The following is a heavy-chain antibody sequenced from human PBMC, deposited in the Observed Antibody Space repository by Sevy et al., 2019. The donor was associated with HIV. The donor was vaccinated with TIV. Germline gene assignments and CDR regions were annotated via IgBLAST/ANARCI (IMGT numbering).Heavy chain of an antibody. D-gene: IGHD6-13*01. V-gene: IGHV3-7*01. CDR2: IKQDGSVT. CDR1: GFTFSNSA. J-gene: IGHJ4*02. CDR3: VRAVAADGSF. Sequence: GGSLRLSCAASGFTFSNSAMSWVRRAPGKGLEWVANIKQDGSVTYYVDSVKGRFTISRDNARNFLFLQMNSLRAEDTARYYCVRAVAADGSFWGQGTLVTVSS.